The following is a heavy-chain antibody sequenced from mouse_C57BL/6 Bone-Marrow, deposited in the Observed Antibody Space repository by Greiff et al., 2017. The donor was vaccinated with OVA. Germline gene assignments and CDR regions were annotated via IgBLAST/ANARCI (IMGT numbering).Heavy chain of an antibody. Sequence: VQRVESGPGLVQPSQSLSITCTVSGFSLTSYGVHWVRQSPGKGLEWLGVIWSGGSTVYHAAFITRVSISNDNSKSEVFFIMNSLQADDTAIYYCASGGFAYWGQGTLVTVSA. CDR2: IWSGGST. CDR1: GFSLTSYG. CDR3: ASGGFAY. J-gene: IGHJ3*01. V-gene: IGHV2-2*01.